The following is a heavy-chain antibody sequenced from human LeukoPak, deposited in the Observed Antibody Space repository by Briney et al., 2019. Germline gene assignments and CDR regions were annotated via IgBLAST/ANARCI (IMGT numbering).Heavy chain of an antibody. V-gene: IGHV3-7*01. CDR2: IKHDGRDN. J-gene: IGHJ4*02. D-gene: IGHD3-16*01. CDR1: GFSFSSDC. CDR3: TRNKGLRLGRDNDY. Sequence: PGGSLSLSCAASGFSFSSDCKWCCRRPPAGEGQGWVNIKHDGRDNNYVDSVKGRFTISRDNAKNSLYLHMNSLSAADTAVYYCTRNKGLRLGRDNDYWGQGTLVTVSS.